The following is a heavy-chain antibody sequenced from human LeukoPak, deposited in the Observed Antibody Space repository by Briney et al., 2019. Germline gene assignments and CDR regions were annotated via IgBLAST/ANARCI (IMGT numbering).Heavy chain of an antibody. V-gene: IGHV3-48*03. CDR2: ISSSGSTI. J-gene: IGHJ4*02. CDR1: GFTFSSYE. D-gene: IGHD3-9*01. Sequence: AGGSLRLSCAVSGFTFSSYEMNWVRQAPGKGLEWVSYISSSGSTIYYADSVKGRFTISRDHAKKSLYLQMKSLRDEDTAVYYCARDDPYYEILSGYYRGYYFDYWGQGTLVSVSS. CDR3: ARDDPYYEILSGYYRGYYFDY.